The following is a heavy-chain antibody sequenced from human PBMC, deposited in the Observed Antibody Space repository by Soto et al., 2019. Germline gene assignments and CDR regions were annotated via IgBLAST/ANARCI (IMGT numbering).Heavy chain of an antibody. CDR3: TTGRCSYDY. D-gene: IGHD3-10*01. Sequence: EVQLVESGGGLVKPGGSLRLSCAASGFTFSNAWMSWVRQAPGKGLEWGGRIKSKTDGGTTDYAAPVKGRFTISRDYSKNTLYLQMNSLKTEDTAVYYCTTGRCSYDYWGQGTLVTVSS. J-gene: IGHJ4*02. CDR1: GFTFSNAW. V-gene: IGHV3-15*01. CDR2: IKSKTDGGTT.